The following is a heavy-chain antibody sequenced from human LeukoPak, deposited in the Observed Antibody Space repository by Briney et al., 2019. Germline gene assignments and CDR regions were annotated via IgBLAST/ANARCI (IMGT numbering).Heavy chain of an antibody. J-gene: IGHJ4*02. V-gene: IGHV3-23*01. D-gene: IGHD6-13*01. CDR2: ISGSGDST. CDR3: ATRIAALDY. CDR1: GFTFSSYA. Sequence: GGSLRLSCAASGFTFSSYAMTWVRQAPGKGLEWVSAISGSGDSTYYADSVKGRFTISRDNSKNTLYLQMNSLRAEDTAVYYCATRIAALDYWGQGTLVTVSS.